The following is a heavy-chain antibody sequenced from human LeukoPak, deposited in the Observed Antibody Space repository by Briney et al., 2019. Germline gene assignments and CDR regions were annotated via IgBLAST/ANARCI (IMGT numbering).Heavy chain of an antibody. CDR1: GFTFSSYA. D-gene: IGHD6-13*01. Sequence: GRSLRLSCTASGFTFSSYAMHWVRQAPGKGLEWVAVISRDGSDKHHADSVKGRFTISRDNSKNKLYLQMNSLRGEDTAVYFCAKDPRTAAVYYFDYWGQGTLVTVSS. CDR2: ISRDGSDK. CDR3: AKDPRTAAVYYFDY. J-gene: IGHJ4*02. V-gene: IGHV3-30*04.